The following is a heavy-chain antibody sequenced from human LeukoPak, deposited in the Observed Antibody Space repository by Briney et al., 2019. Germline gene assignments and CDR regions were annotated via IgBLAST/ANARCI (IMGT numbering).Heavy chain of an antibody. V-gene: IGHV1-18*01. J-gene: IGHJ2*01. CDR2: ISAYNGNT. D-gene: IGHD6-19*01. CDR1: GYTLTGYG. CDR3: ARDPSRGIAVAGTYYWYFDL. Sequence: ASVKVSCKASGYTLTGYGISWVRQAPGQGLEWMGWISAYNGNTNYAQKLQGRVTMTTDTSTSTAYMELRSLRSDDTAVYYCARDPSRGIAVAGTYYWYFDLWGRGTLVTVSS.